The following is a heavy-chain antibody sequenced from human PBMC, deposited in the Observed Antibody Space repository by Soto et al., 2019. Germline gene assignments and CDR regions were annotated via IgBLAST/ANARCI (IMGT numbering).Heavy chain of an antibody. J-gene: IGHJ4*02. D-gene: IGHD3-10*01. CDR2: LYYTVRT. Sequence: QVQLQESGPGLVKPSQTLSLTCSVSGGSISRGGYYWSWIRQHPGKGLEWIGYLYYTVRTSYNPSLKSRLSLSVCTSKNQFSRQLRSVTAAATAVYYCASFRGLPTYYFDYWCQVTLVTVSS. CDR1: GGSISRGGYY. CDR3: ASFRGLPTYYFDY. V-gene: IGHV4-31*03.